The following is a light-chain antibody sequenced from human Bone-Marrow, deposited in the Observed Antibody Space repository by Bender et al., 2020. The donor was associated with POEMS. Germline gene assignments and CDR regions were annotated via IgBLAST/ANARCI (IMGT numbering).Light chain of an antibody. V-gene: IGLV1-44*01. CDR3: AVWDGSLNGWV. CDR2: SSH. J-gene: IGLJ3*02. Sequence: QSVLTQPSAASGIPGQRVTIPCSGGSSNIGAHAVNWYQHLPGTAPKLLIYSSHRRPSEVPDRFSASRSGTSASLAVGGLQSEYEADYSCAVWDGSLNGWVFGGGTKLTVL. CDR1: SSNIGAHA.